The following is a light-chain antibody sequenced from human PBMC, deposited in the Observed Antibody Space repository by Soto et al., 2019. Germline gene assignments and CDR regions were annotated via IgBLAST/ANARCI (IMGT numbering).Light chain of an antibody. V-gene: IGKV1-17*02. CDR1: QTINKY. CDR3: LQHNSYPLT. J-gene: IGKJ4*01. Sequence: DIHLTQSPSSLSASVGDSVTITCRSSQTINKYLNWYQHRPGKAPKLLIYAASSLQTGVPSRFSGSGSGTEFTLTISNLQPEDFATYYCLQHNSYPLTFGGGTKVEIK. CDR2: AAS.